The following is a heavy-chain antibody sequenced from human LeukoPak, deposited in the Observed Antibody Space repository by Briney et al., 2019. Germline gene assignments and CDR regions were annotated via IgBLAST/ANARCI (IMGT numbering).Heavy chain of an antibody. CDR2: INPNSGGT. J-gene: IGHJ4*02. CDR1: GYTFTGYY. CDR3: ARVYVVVPAAPFDY. Sequence: GASVKVSCKASGYTFTGYYMRWVRQAPGQGLEWMGWINPNSGGTNYAQKFQGRVTMTRDTSISTAYMELSRLRSDDTAVYYCARVYVVVPAAPFDYWGQGTLVTVSS. V-gene: IGHV1-2*02. D-gene: IGHD2-2*01.